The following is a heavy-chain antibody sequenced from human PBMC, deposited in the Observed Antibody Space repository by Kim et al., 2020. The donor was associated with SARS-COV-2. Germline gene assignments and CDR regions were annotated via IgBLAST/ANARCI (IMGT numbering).Heavy chain of an antibody. CDR3: ARLPFDFYGMDV. CDR2: IYYSGST. D-gene: IGHD3-3*01. J-gene: IGHJ6*02. Sequence: SETLSLTCTVSGGSISSYYWSWIRQPPGKGLEWIGYIYYSGSTNYNPSLKSRVTISVDTSKNQFSLKLSSVTAADTAVYYCARLPFDFYGMDVWGQGTTVTVSS. CDR1: GGSISSYY. V-gene: IGHV4-59*01.